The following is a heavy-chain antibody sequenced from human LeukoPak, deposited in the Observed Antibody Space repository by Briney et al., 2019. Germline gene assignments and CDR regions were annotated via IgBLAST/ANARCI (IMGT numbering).Heavy chain of an antibody. CDR1: GFTFNKYW. CDR2: SSSDGSST. CDR3: ARDGDSTEDFAY. J-gene: IGHJ4*02. D-gene: IGHD3-3*01. V-gene: IGHV3-74*01. Sequence: GGSLRLYCVASGFTFNKYWMHWVRQAPGKGLVWVSRSSSDGSSTIYADSVQGRITISRDNAKNTLYLQMNSLRAEDTAVYYCARDGDSTEDFAYWGQGTVVTVSS.